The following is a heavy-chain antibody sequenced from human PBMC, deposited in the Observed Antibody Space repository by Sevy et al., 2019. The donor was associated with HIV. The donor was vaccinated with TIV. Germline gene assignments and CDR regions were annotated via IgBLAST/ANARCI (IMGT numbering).Heavy chain of an antibody. Sequence: GGSLRLSCAASGFTFSDYGMHWVRQAPGMGLEWVAVIWSDGSNKYYGDSVKGRFTISRDSSKNTLFLQMNSLRVDDTAVYYCAREERSGTTTSFDYWGQRALVTVSS. V-gene: IGHV3-33*01. J-gene: IGHJ4*02. D-gene: IGHD1-7*01. CDR2: IWSDGSNK. CDR3: AREERSGTTTSFDY. CDR1: GFTFSDYG.